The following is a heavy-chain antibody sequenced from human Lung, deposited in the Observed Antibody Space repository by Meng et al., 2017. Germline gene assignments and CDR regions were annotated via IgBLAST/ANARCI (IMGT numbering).Heavy chain of an antibody. Sequence: QVQLQGGGAGLLKPSQSLSLALVVSGGSFSDYYGSWIRQPPGKGLEWIGEINHSGSTNSNPSLESRATISVDTSQNNLSLKLSSVTAADSAVYYCARGPTTMAHDFDYWGQGTLVTVSS. CDR1: GGSFSDYY. V-gene: IGHV4-34*01. D-gene: IGHD4-11*01. J-gene: IGHJ4*02. CDR3: ARGPTTMAHDFDY. CDR2: INHSGST.